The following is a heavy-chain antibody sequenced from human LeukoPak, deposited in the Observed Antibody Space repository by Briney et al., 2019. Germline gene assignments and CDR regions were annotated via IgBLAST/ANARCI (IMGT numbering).Heavy chain of an antibody. V-gene: IGHV4-4*02. D-gene: IGHD3-10*01. CDR2: INHSGST. CDR1: GGSISSSNW. CDR3: ARDHHGSGNPNWFDP. J-gene: IGHJ5*02. Sequence: PSETLSLTCAVSGGSISSSNWWSWVRQPPGKGLEWIGEINHSGSTNYNPSLKSRVTISVDKSKNQFSLKLSSVTAADTAVYYCARDHHGSGNPNWFDPWGQGTLVTVSS.